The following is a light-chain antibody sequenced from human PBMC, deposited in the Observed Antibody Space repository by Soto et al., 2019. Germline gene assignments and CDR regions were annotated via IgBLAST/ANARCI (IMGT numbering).Light chain of an antibody. CDR1: QGISAY. V-gene: IGKV1-8*01. Sequence: AIRMTQSPSSLSASIGDRVIITCRASQGISAYLAWYQQKPGKAPNLLISAASTLQTGVPSRFSGSGSGTDFTLTISCLQSEDFATYYCQQYFTYPFTFGPGTKVDIK. CDR3: QQYFTYPFT. CDR2: AAS. J-gene: IGKJ3*01.